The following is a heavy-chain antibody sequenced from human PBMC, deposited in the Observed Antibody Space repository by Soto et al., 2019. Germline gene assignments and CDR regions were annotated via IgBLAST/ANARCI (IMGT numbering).Heavy chain of an antibody. CDR1: GFTVSSNY. Sequence: GGSLSLSCAASGFTVSSNYMSWVRQAPGKGLEWVSVIYSGGSTYYADSVKGRFTISRDNSKNTLYLQMNSLRPEDTAVYYCARAYGAYPTTRVVDCWGQGTLVTVSS. CDR2: IYSGGST. D-gene: IGHD4-17*01. V-gene: IGHV3-66*01. J-gene: IGHJ4*02. CDR3: ARAYGAYPTTRVVDC.